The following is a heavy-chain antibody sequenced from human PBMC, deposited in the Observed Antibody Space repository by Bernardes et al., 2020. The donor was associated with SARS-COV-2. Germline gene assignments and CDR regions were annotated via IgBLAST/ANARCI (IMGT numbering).Heavy chain of an antibody. CDR1: GYTLSAFS. V-gene: IGHV1-24*01. CDR2: FAPPHRTT. Sequence: AAGKVSCKVSGYTLSAFSMPWVRQAPGQGLEWLGGFAPPHRTTIYAQKFQGRVTMTRDTSISTAYMELSRLRSDDTAVYYCARDLSSSSSVFDYWGQGTLVTGSA. D-gene: IGHD6-6*01. CDR3: ARDLSSSSSVFDY. J-gene: IGHJ4*02.